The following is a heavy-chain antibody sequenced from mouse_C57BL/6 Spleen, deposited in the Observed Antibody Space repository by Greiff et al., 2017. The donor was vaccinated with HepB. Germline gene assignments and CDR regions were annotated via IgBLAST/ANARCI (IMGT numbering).Heavy chain of an antibody. CDR1: GYTFTDYN. V-gene: IGHV1-22*01. CDR3: ARPLDYYGSSYGNYAMDY. J-gene: IGHJ4*01. D-gene: IGHD1-1*01. CDR2: INPNNGGT. Sequence: EVQLQQSGPELVKPGASVKMSCKASGYTFTDYNMHWVKQSHGKSLEWIGYINPNNGGTSYNQKFKGKATLTVNKSSSTAYMELRSLTSEDSAVYYCARPLDYYGSSYGNYAMDYWGQGTSVTVSS.